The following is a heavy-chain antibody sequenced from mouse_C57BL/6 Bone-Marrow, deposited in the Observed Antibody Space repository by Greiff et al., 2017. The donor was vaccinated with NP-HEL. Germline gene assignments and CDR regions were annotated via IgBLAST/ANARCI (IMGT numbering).Heavy chain of an antibody. CDR1: GYTFTDYY. D-gene: IGHD1-1*01. J-gene: IGHJ1*03. CDR2: IGPGSGST. V-gene: IGHV1-77*01. CDR3: ARSGGVYYYGSPCYWYFDV. Sequence: VKLMESGAELVKPGASVKISCKASGYTFTDYYINWVKQRPGQGLEWIGKIGPGSGSTYYNEKFKGKATLTADKSSSTAYMQLSSLTSEDSAVYFCARSGGVYYYGSPCYWYFDVWGTGTTVTVSS.